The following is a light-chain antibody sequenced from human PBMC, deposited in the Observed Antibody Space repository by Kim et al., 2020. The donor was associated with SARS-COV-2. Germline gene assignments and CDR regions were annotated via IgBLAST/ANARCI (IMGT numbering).Light chain of an antibody. CDR1: KLGDKY. J-gene: IGLJ2*01. Sequence: SVSPGQTASITWSGEKLGDKYACWYQQKPGQSPVLVIYQDSKRPSGIPERFSGSNAGNTATLTISGTQAMDEADYYCQAWDSSHVVFGGGTKLTVL. V-gene: IGLV3-1*01. CDR2: QDS. CDR3: QAWDSSHVV.